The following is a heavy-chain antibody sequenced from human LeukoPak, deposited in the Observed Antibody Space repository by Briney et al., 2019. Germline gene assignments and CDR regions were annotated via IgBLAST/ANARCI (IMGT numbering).Heavy chain of an antibody. CDR2: IIPIFGTA. CDR1: GGTFSSYA. J-gene: IGHJ5*02. CDR3: ARVLRGDSYGPTLHAWFDP. Sequence: SVKVSCKASGGTFSSYAISWVRQAPGQGLEWMGGIIPIFGTANYAQKFQGRVTITTDESTSTAYMELSSLRSEDTAAYYCARVLRGDSYGPTLHAWFDPWGQGTLVTVSS. V-gene: IGHV1-69*05. D-gene: IGHD5-18*01.